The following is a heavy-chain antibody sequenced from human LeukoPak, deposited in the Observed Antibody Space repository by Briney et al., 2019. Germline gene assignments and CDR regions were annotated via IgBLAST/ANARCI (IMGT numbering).Heavy chain of an antibody. CDR3: AKDGYYDSSGYSEDAFDI. D-gene: IGHD3-22*01. CDR2: IRGSGGGT. J-gene: IGHJ3*02. Sequence: GGSLRLSCAPSGFTFSSYAMSGGRQAPGKGGEWVSDIRGSGGGTYYADSVKGRFTISRGNAKNTLYLQMNSLRAEDTAVYYCAKDGYYDSSGYSEDAFDIWGQGTMVTVSS. V-gene: IGHV3-23*01. CDR1: GFTFSSYA.